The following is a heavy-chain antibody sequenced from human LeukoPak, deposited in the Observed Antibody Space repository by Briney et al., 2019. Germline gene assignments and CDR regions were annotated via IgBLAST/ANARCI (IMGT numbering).Heavy chain of an antibody. CDR1: GFIVSSNY. CDR3: ARWQPTDY. V-gene: IGHV3-66*01. D-gene: IGHD6-13*01. Sequence: GGSLRLSCAASGFIVSSNYMSWVRQGPGKGLEWVSVIYSGGSTYYADSVKGRFTISRDNSKNTLYLQMNSLRAEDTAVYYCARWQPTDYWGQGTLVTVSS. J-gene: IGHJ4*02. CDR2: IYSGGST.